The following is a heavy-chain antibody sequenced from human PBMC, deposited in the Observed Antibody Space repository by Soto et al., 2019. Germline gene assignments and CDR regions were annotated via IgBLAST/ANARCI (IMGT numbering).Heavy chain of an antibody. V-gene: IGHV1-2*04. CDR2: INPNSGGT. D-gene: IGHD6-6*01. Sequence: GASVKVSCKASGYTFTGYYMHWVRQAPGQGLEWMGWINPNSGGTNYAQKFQGWVTMTRNTSISTAYMELSSLRSDDTAVYYCARGFTIIAARPGYWGQGTLVTVSS. J-gene: IGHJ4*02. CDR3: ARGFTIIAARPGY. CDR1: GYTFTGYY.